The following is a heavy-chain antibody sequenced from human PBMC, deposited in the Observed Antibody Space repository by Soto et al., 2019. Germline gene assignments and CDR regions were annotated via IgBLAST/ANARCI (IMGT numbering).Heavy chain of an antibody. CDR3: ARHEGNGNVWPLDY. CDR2: IHYSGST. J-gene: IGHJ4*02. CDR1: GDSIGTTHSY. V-gene: IGHV4-39*01. Sequence: QVQLLESGPGLVKPSETLSLTCTVSGDSIGTTHSYWAWIRQSPGKGLEWIGNIHYSGSTYYMPSLRSRVTFSVDTSKTQFSLRLTSVTAEDTAVYYCARHEGNGNVWPLDYWGQGILVTVSS. D-gene: IGHD2-8*01.